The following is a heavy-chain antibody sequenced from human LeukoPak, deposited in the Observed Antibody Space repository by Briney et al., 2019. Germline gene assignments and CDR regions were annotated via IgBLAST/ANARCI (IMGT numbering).Heavy chain of an antibody. CDR1: GYTITGDY. CDR3: ARGAFYCSSGSCYPYMDV. J-gene: IGHJ6*03. Sequence: GASVKVSCKASGYTITGDYMHWVRQAPGQGLEWMGWINPKSGGTNFAQKFQGRVTMTRDTSINTAYMELSRLRSDDTAVYYCARGAFYCSSGSCYPYMDVWGKGTTVTVAS. D-gene: IGHD2-15*01. V-gene: IGHV1-2*02. CDR2: INPKSGGT.